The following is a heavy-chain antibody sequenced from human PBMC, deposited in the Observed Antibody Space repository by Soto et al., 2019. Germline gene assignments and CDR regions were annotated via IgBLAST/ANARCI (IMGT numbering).Heavy chain of an antibody. Sequence: PSETLSLTCRVSGGSMCEYCWSWIRQSPGKGLEWIGYIYYLGSTDYNPSLKSRVTISVDTSKRQFSLRLTSVTAADTAVYYCARDGYDGSGSPYPAYWGPGTQVTVSS. CDR1: GGSMCEYC. CDR3: ARDGYDGSGSPYPAY. V-gene: IGHV4-59*01. D-gene: IGHD3-10*01. CDR2: IYYLGST. J-gene: IGHJ4*02.